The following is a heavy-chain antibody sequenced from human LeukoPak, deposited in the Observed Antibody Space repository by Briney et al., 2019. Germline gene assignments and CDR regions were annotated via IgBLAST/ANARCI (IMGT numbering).Heavy chain of an antibody. CDR2: FDPEDCET. V-gene: IGHV1-24*01. CDR3: ATAGDSSGYYYY. D-gene: IGHD3-22*01. Sequence: ASVKVSCKVSGYTLTELSMHWVRQAPGKGLEWMGGFDPEDCETIYAQKFQGRVTMTEDTSTDTAYMELSSLRSEDTAVYYCATAGDSSGYYYYWGQGTLVTVSS. CDR1: GYTLTELS. J-gene: IGHJ4*02.